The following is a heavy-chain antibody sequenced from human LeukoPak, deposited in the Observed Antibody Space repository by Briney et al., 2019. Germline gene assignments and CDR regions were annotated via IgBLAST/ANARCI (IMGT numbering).Heavy chain of an antibody. CDR1: GFTFSSYA. CDR2: ISGSGGST. J-gene: IGHJ5*02. Sequence: PGGSLRLSCAASGFTFSSYAMSWVRQAPGKGLEWVSAISGSGGSTYYADSVKGRFTISRDNSKNTLYLQMNSLRDEDTAVYYCAKGTAMGPYNWFDPWGQGTLVTVSS. CDR3: AKGTAMGPYNWFDP. V-gene: IGHV3-23*01. D-gene: IGHD5-18*01.